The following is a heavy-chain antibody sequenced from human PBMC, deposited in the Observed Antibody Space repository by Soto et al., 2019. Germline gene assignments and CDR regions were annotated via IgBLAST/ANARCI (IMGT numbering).Heavy chain of an antibody. Sequence: SVKVSCKASGGTFSSYAISCVRQAPGQGLEWMGGIIPIFGTANYAQKFQGRVTITADESTSTAYMELSSLRSEDTAVYYCARGDHAHPNSLLDYWCQGTLVNVSS. D-gene: IGHD5-18*01. CDR3: ARGDHAHPNSLLDY. J-gene: IGHJ4*02. CDR2: IIPIFGTA. V-gene: IGHV1-69*13. CDR1: GGTFSSYA.